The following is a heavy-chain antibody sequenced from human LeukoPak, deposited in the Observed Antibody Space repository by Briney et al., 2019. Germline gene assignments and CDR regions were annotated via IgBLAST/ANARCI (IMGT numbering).Heavy chain of an antibody. J-gene: IGHJ4*02. CDR1: GFTFSVHW. Sequence: GGSLSLSCTASGFTFSVHWMSWVRQVPGKGLEWVATMNPDGRHTYYVDSVKGRFTISTDNAKNSLFLQMHSLRVEDTAVYYCAADCGDNWGQGTLVTVSS. D-gene: IGHD2-21*02. V-gene: IGHV3-7*01. CDR3: AADCGDN. CDR2: MNPDGRHT.